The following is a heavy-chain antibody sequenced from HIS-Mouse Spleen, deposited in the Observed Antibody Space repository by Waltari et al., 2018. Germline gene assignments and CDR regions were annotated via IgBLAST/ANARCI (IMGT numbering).Heavy chain of an antibody. V-gene: IGHV3-30-3*01. CDR1: GFPLSSYA. CDR3: ARGLNTARPSHFDY. Sequence: QVQLVESGGGVVQPGRSMRLPWAASGFPLSSYAMNWVRQAPGKGLEWVAVISYDGSNKYYADSVKGRFTISRDNSKNTLYLQMNSLRAEDTAVYYCARGLNTARPSHFDYWGQGTLVTVSS. CDR2: ISYDGSNK. J-gene: IGHJ4*02. D-gene: IGHD6-6*01.